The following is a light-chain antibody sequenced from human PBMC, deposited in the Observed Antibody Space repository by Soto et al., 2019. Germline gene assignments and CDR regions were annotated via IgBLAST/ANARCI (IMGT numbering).Light chain of an antibody. CDR3: SSFTATSTYV. Sequence: QSALTQPASVSGSPGQSITISCTGTGSDVGYYNYVSWYQQHPHKAPKLMIFEISNRPSGVSSRFSGSKSGNTASLTISGLQAEDEADYYCSSFTATSTYVFGTGTKLTVL. V-gene: IGLV2-14*01. CDR1: GSDVGYYNY. J-gene: IGLJ1*01. CDR2: EIS.